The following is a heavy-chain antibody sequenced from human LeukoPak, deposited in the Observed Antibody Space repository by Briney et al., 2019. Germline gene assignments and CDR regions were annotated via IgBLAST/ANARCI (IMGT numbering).Heavy chain of an antibody. J-gene: IGHJ6*03. Sequence: GGSLRLSCAASGFTFSSYAMSWVRQAPGKGLEWMGIIYPGDSDTKYNAPFQGQVTISADKSISTAYLQWGSLKASDTATYYCARPALYCSSTVCPPYMDVWGKGTTVTVSS. CDR1: GFTFSSYA. V-gene: IGHV5-51*01. CDR3: ARPALYCSSTVCPPYMDV. CDR2: IYPGDSDT. D-gene: IGHD2-2*01.